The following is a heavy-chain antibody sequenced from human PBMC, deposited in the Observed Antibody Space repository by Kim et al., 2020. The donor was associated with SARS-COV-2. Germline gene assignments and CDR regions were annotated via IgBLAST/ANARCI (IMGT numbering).Heavy chain of an antibody. CDR3: ARGGWPGQQPCGDV. Sequence: GGSLRLSCAASNFTFSTSSMNWVRQAPGKGLEWVSTINSRGSSMFYADSVKGRFTISRDNAKNSLYLQMNSLRAEDTAVYYCARGGWPGQQPCGDVWGQGTTVTVSS. CDR2: INSRGSSM. CDR1: NFTFSTSS. V-gene: IGHV3-21*01. D-gene: IGHD6-13*01. J-gene: IGHJ6*02.